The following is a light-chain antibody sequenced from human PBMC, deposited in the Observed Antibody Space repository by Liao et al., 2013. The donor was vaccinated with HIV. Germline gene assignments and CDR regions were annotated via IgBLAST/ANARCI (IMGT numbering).Light chain of an antibody. Sequence: SYELTQPPSVSVAPGKTARITCGGNNIGSKSVHWYQQRSGQAPVLVIYYDSDRPSGIPERFSGSNSGNTATLTINRVEAGDEADYYCQVWESNSDHWVFGGGTKLTVL. CDR3: QVWESNSDHWV. CDR1: NIGSKS. J-gene: IGLJ3*02. V-gene: IGLV3-21*01. CDR2: YDS.